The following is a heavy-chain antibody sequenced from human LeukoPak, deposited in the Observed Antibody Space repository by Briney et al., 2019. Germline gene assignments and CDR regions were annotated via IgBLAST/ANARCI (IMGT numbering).Heavy chain of an antibody. CDR3: ARRHYYDRSGYYPTSDWYFDL. Sequence: SETLSLTCTVSGGSISSSSYYWGWIRQPPGKGLEWIGRIYYSGSTYYNPSLKSRVTISVDTSKNQFSLKLSSVTAADTAVYYCARRHYYDRSGYYPTSDWYFDLWGRGTLVTVSS. J-gene: IGHJ2*01. D-gene: IGHD3-22*01. V-gene: IGHV4-39*01. CDR2: IYYSGST. CDR1: GGSISSSSYY.